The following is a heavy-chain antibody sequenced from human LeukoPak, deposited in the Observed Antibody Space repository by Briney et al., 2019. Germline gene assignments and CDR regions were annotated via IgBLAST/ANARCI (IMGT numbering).Heavy chain of an antibody. CDR3: ARVLKYFDWLGPDY. J-gene: IGHJ4*02. Sequence: GGSLRLSCAASGFTVSSNYMSWVRQAPGKGLEWVSVIYSSGSTYYADSVKGRFTISRDNSKNTLYLQMNSLRAEDTAVYYCARVLKYFDWLGPDYWGQGTLVTVSS. CDR1: GFTVSSNY. V-gene: IGHV3-53*01. D-gene: IGHD3-9*01. CDR2: IYSSGST.